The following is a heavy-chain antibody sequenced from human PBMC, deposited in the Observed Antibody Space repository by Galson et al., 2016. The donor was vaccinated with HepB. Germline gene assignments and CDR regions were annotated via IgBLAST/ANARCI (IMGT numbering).Heavy chain of an antibody. CDR2: IFTDGSGT. Sequence: SLRLSCAASGFTFSAYPMHWVRQAPGKGLVWISRIFTDGSGTLYADSVKGRLTISRDNAKNTLFLQMNSLRADDTAVYYCGRGSKYGFDMWGQGTMVTVSS. CDR1: GFTFSAYP. J-gene: IGHJ3*02. CDR3: GRGSKYGFDM. V-gene: IGHV3-74*01.